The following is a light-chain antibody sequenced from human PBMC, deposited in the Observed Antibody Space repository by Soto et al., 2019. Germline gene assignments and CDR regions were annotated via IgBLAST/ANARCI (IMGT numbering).Light chain of an antibody. J-gene: IGLJ2*01. V-gene: IGLV2-23*01. CDR3: CSYAGSVV. Sequence: QSVLAQPASVSGSPGQPSTISCTGTSSDVGSYNLVSWYQHHPGKAPKLMIYEGSKRPSGVSNRFSGSKSGNTASLTISGLQAEDEADYYCCSYAGSVVFGGGTKLTVL. CDR1: SSDVGSYNL. CDR2: EGS.